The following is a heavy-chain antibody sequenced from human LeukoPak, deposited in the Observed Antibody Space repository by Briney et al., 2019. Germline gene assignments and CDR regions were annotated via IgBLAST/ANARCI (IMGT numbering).Heavy chain of an antibody. CDR3: AKKGYAGSGTHSYYFDY. CDR1: GFTFSSYG. D-gene: IGHD3-10*01. Sequence: GGSLRLSCAASGFTFSSYGMHWVRQAPGKGLEWVAFIRYEGSNKYYADSVKGRFTISRDNSQNTLYLQMNSLRAEDTAVYYCAKKGYAGSGTHSYYFDYWGQGALVTVSS. J-gene: IGHJ4*02. CDR2: IRYEGSNK. V-gene: IGHV3-30*02.